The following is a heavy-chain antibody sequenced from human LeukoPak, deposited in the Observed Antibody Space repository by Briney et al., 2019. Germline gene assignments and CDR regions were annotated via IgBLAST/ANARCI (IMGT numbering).Heavy chain of an antibody. CDR3: ASRRYDYAWGSYPPDAFDI. V-gene: IGHV1-69*05. D-gene: IGHD3-16*02. J-gene: IGHJ3*02. CDR1: GGTFSSYA. CDR2: IIPIFGTA. Sequence: SVKVSCKASGGTFSSYAISWVRQAPGQGLEWMGGIIPIFGTANYAQKFQGRVTITTDESTSTAYMELSSLRSEDTAVYYCASRRYDYAWGSYPPDAFDIWGQGTMVTVSS.